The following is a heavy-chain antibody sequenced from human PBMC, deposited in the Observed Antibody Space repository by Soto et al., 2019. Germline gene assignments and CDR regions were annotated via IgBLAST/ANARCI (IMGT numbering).Heavy chain of an antibody. CDR3: ARGPLVSTTVTTAYYFDY. CDR1: GGSFSGYY. D-gene: IGHD4-17*01. J-gene: IGHJ4*02. CDR2: INHSGST. V-gene: IGHV4-34*01. Sequence: KTSETLSLTCAVYGGSFSGYYWSWIRQPPGKGLEWIGEINHSGSTNYNPSLKSRVTISVDTSKNQFSLKLSSVTAADTAVYYCARGPLVSTTVTTAYYFDYWGQGTLVTVSS.